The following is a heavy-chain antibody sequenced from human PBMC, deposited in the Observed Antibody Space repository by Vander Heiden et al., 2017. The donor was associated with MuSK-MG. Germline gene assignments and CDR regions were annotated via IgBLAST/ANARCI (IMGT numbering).Heavy chain of an antibody. CDR2: IIPILGIA. CDR3: ARAPYDSSGYYPNWFDP. J-gene: IGHJ5*02. CDR1: GGTFSSYT. V-gene: IGHV1-69*02. Sequence: QVQLVQSGAEVKKPGSSVKVSCKASGGTFSSYTISWVRQAPGQGLEWMGRIIPILGIANYAQKFQGRVTITADKSTSTAYMELSSLRSEDTAVYYCARAPYDSSGYYPNWFDPWGQGTLVTVSS. D-gene: IGHD3-22*01.